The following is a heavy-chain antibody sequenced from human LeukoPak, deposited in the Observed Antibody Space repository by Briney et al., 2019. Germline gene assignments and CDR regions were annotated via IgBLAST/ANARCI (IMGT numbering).Heavy chain of an antibody. Sequence: ASVQVSCKASGGTFSSYAISWVRQAPGQGLEWMGGIIPIFGTANYAQKFQGRVTITADESTSTAYMELSSLRSEDTAVYYCARDHRAYYDSSGYSYFDYWGQGTLVTVSS. CDR3: ARDHRAYYDSSGYSYFDY. D-gene: IGHD3-22*01. CDR1: GGTFSSYA. CDR2: IIPIFGTA. J-gene: IGHJ4*02. V-gene: IGHV1-69*13.